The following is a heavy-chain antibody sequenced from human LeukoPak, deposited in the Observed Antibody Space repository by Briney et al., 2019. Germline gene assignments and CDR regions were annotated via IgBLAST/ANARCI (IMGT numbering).Heavy chain of an antibody. D-gene: IGHD2-15*01. CDR1: GFTFSSCA. J-gene: IGHJ4*02. CDR2: ISAGGGIT. Sequence: GGSLRLSCAASGFTFSSCAMSWVRQAPGKWLEWVSAISAGGGITYYADSAEGRFTISRDNSKNTLFLQMNSLRVEDTALYYCAKGRGGYVPCDCWGQGTLVTVSS. CDR3: AKGRGGYVPCDC. V-gene: IGHV3-23*01.